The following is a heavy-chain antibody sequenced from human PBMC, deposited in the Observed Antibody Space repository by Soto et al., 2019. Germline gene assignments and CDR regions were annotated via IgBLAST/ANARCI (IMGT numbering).Heavy chain of an antibody. D-gene: IGHD2-21*01. CDR3: ARQRRDASDNCFLSPLDV. J-gene: IGHJ6*04. CDR2: IYPADSDT. Sequence: GDSLKISCQSSGSTFSTYWIAWVRQRPGKALEWLGLIYPADSDTRYNPSFRCQLTISAEKSSTTIFLQWSSLKASDTATYYCARQRRDASDNCFLSPLDVWGEGTTVTVAS. CDR1: GSTFSTYW. V-gene: IGHV5-51*01.